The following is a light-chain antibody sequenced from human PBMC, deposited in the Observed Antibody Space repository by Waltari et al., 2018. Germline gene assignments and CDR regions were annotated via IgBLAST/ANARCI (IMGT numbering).Light chain of an antibody. CDR2: DVT. CDR3: CSYAGSYTHVV. V-gene: IGLV2-11*01. CDR1: SSDVGGYDY. Sequence: QSALTQPRSVSGSPGQSVTISFTGTSSDVGGYDYVSWYQHHPGKAPKLMICDVTKRPSGVPDRFSGSKSGNPASLTISGLQAEDEADYYCCSYAGSYTHVVFGGGTKLTVL. J-gene: IGLJ2*01.